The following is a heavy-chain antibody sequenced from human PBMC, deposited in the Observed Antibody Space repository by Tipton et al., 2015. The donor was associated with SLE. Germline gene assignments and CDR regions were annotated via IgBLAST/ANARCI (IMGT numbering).Heavy chain of an antibody. CDR2: ISYDGSNK. J-gene: IGHJ4*02. V-gene: IGHV3-30*04. CDR3: ARDGIAAAGTVGGYFDY. D-gene: IGHD6-13*01. CDR1: GFTFSSYA. Sequence: SLRLSCAASGFTFSSYAMHWVRQAPGKGLEWVAVISYDGSNKYYADSVKGRFTISRDNSKNTLYLQMNSLRAEDTAVYYCARDGIAAAGTVGGYFDYWGQGTLVTVSS.